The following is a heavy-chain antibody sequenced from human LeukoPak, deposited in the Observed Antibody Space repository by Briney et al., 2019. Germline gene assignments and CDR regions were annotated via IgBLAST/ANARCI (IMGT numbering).Heavy chain of an antibody. CDR2: ISSSSSTI. Sequence: GKGLDLVSYISSSSSTIFYADSVKGRFTIARDNAKNSLYLQMNSLTAEDTSLHYCAKAQRVVSFFQAEDGIRDVRSVSAFLLNRSSDL. D-gene: IGHD3-10*02. CDR3: AKAQRVVSFFQAEDGIRDVRSVSAFLLNRSSDL. V-gene: IGHV3-48*04. J-gene: IGHJ2*01.